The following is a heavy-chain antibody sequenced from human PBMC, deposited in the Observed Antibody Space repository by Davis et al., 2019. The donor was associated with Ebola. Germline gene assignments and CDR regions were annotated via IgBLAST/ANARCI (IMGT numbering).Heavy chain of an antibody. V-gene: IGHV3-7*04. CDR1: GFTFSSYW. J-gene: IGHJ4*02. Sequence: GESLKISCAASGFTFSSYWMSWVRQAPGKGLEWVANIKQDGSEKYCVDSVKGRFTISRDNAKNSLYLQMNSLRAEDTAVYYCARGGTDFDYWGQGTLDTVSS. CDR2: IKQDGSEK. D-gene: IGHD1-7*01. CDR3: ARGGTDFDY.